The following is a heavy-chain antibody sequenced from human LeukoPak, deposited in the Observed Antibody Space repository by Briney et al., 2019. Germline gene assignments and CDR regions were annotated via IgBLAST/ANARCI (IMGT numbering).Heavy chain of an antibody. J-gene: IGHJ5*02. Sequence: SETLSLTCTVSGGSISSYYWSWIRQPPGKGLEWIGYIYYSGSTNYNPSLKSRVTISVDTSKNQFSLKLSSVTAADTAVYYCARAPYYDFWGGYYTWGQGTLVTVSS. CDR2: IYYSGST. D-gene: IGHD3-3*01. V-gene: IGHV4-59*01. CDR1: GGSISSYY. CDR3: ARAPYYDFWGGYYT.